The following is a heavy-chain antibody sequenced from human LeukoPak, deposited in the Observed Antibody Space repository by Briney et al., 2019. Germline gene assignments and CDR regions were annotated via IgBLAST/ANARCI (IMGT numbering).Heavy chain of an antibody. CDR3: ARVIGSGWLDY. J-gene: IGHJ4*02. CDR1: GVSFSGYY. Sequence: SETLSLTCAVYGVSFSGYYWSWIRQPPGKGLEWIGEINHSGSTNYNPSLKSRVTISVDTSKNQFSLKLSSVTAADTAVYYCARVIGSGWLDYWGQGTLVTVSP. D-gene: IGHD6-19*01. CDR2: INHSGST. V-gene: IGHV4-34*01.